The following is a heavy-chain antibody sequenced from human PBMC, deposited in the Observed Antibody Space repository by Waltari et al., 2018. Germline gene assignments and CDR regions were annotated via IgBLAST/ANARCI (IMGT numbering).Heavy chain of an antibody. J-gene: IGHJ3*02. Sequence: QVQLVQSGAEVKKPGASVKVSCKASGYTFTSYDINWVRQATGQGLEWMGWMNPNSGNTGYAQKFQGRVTITRNTSISTAYMELSSLRSEDTAVYYCARDRSRGGDWGDAFDIWGQGTMVTVSS. CDR1: GYTFTSYD. D-gene: IGHD2-21*01. V-gene: IGHV1-8*03. CDR2: MNPNSGNT. CDR3: ARDRSRGGDWGDAFDI.